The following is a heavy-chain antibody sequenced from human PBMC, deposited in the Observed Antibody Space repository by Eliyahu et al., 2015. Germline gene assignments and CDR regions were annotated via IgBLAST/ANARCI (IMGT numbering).Heavy chain of an antibody. CDR2: IIPIFGTA. CDR1: GGXFXXHX. J-gene: IGHJ6*02. D-gene: IGHD3-3*01. CDR3: ARDPIFGATYYYYGMDV. V-gene: IGHV1-69*01. Sequence: QVQLVQSGAEVKKPGSSXKVSCKASGGXFXXHXISWVRQAPGQGLEWMGGIIPIFGTANYAQKFQGRVTITADESTSTAYMKLSSLRSEDTAVYYCARDPIFGATYYYYGMDVWGQGTTVTVSS.